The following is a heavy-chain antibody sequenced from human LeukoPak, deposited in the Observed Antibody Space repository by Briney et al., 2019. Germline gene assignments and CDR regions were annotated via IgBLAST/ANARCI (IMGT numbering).Heavy chain of an antibody. CDR2: IYYSGST. J-gene: IGHJ4*02. CDR3: ARRMPAGTVDY. Sequence: SETLSLTCTVSGGSISSYYWSWIRQPPGKGLEWIGYIYYSGSTNYNPSLKSRVSISVDTSKNQFSLRLGSVTAADTAVYYCARRMPAGTVDYWGQGTLVTVSS. CDR1: GGSISSYY. V-gene: IGHV4-59*01. D-gene: IGHD6-19*01.